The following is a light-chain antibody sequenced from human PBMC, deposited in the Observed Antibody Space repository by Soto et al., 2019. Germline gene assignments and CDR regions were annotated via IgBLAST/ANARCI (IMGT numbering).Light chain of an antibody. CDR2: GAS. J-gene: IGKJ5*01. CDR1: QSVSNSY. V-gene: IGKV3-20*01. Sequence: EIMLTQSPATLSVSPGERATLSCRASQSVSNSYLAWYQQKPGQAPRLLIYGASSRATGIPDRFSGSGSGTDFTLTISRLEPEDFAVFYCQQYGSSITFGQGTRLEI. CDR3: QQYGSSIT.